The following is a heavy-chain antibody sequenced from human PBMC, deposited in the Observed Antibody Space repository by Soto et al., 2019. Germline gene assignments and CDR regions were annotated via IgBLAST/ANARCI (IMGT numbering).Heavy chain of an antibody. CDR2: INPNSGGT. Sequence: ASVKVSCKASGYTFTGYYMHWVRQAPGQGLEWMGWINPNSGGTNYAQKFQGWVTMTRDTSISTAYMELSRLRSDDTAVYYCARDLSIAAADMEGMDVWGQGTTVTVSS. CDR1: GYTFTGYY. D-gene: IGHD6-13*01. J-gene: IGHJ6*02. CDR3: ARDLSIAAADMEGMDV. V-gene: IGHV1-2*04.